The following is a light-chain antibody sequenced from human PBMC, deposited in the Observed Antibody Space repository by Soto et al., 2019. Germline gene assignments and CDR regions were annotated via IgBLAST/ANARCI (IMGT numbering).Light chain of an antibody. CDR1: QSISNH. CDR3: QQANSFPIT. V-gene: IGKV1-39*01. CDR2: AAP. Sequence: DIQMTQSPSSLSASVEDRVIITCRASQSISNHLNWYQQKPGKAPKLLIFAAPSLQSGVPSRCSGSRSGPDFTLTISSLQPEDCAIYFCQQANSFPITCGQGTRLEIK. J-gene: IGKJ5*01.